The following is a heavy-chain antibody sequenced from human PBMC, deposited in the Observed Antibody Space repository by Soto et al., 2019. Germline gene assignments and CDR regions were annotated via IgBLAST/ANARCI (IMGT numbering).Heavy chain of an antibody. CDR3: ARTLPNRQLFDS. J-gene: IGHJ4*02. CDR1: GGSISSGGYY. Sequence: SETLSLTCTVSGGSISSGGYYWSWIRQHPGKGLEWIGYIYYSGSTYYNPSLKSRVTISVDTSKNQFSLRLASVTAADTAVYYCARTLPNRQLFDSWSQGTLVTSPQ. CDR2: IYYSGST. D-gene: IGHD1-1*01. V-gene: IGHV4-31*03.